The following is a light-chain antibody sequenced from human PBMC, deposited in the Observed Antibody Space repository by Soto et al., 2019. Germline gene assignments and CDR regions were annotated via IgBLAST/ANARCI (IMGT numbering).Light chain of an antibody. CDR2: STN. V-gene: IGLV8-61*02. Sequence: QTVVTQEPSFSVSPGGTVTLTCGLSSGSVSTSYYPSWYQQTPGQAPRTLIYSTNTRSSGVPDCFSGSKSGTSASLAISGLRSEDEADYYCAAWDDSLSGPVFGGGTKLTVL. CDR3: AAWDDSLSGPV. CDR1: SGSVSTSYY. J-gene: IGLJ2*01.